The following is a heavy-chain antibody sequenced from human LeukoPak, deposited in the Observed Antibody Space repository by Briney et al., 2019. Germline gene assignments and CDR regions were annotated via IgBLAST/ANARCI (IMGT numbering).Heavy chain of an antibody. CDR1: GFTFSSYG. CDR3: ARDLNYGDLLDY. V-gene: IGHV3-30*03. D-gene: IGHD4-17*01. J-gene: IGHJ4*02. Sequence: GGSLRLSCAASGFTFSSYGMHWVRQAPGKGLEWVAVISYDGSNKYYADSVKGRFTISRDNSKNTLYLQMNSLRAEDTAVYYCARDLNYGDLLDYWGQGTLVTVSS. CDR2: ISYDGSNK.